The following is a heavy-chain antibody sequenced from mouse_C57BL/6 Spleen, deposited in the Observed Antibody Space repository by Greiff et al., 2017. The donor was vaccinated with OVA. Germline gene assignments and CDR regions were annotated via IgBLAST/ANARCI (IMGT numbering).Heavy chain of an antibody. CDR2: IDPENGDT. V-gene: IGHV14-4*01. CDR3: TRGYGRAWFAY. J-gene: IGHJ3*01. Sequence: VQLQQSGAELVRPGASVKLSCTASGFNIKDDYMHWVKQRPEQGLEWIGWIDPENGDTEYASKFQGKATITADTSSNTAYLQLSRLTSEDTAVYYCTRGYGRAWFAYWGQGTLVTVSA. D-gene: IGHD1-1*01. CDR1: GFNIKDDY.